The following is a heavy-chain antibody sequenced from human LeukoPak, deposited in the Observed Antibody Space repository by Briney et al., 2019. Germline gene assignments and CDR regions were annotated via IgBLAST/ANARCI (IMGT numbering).Heavy chain of an antibody. CDR1: GFTFSSYG. J-gene: IGHJ6*02. CDR3: ARDGLAYYYGMDV. Sequence: SGGSLRLSCAASGFTFSSYGMHWVRQAPGKGLEWVAVIWYDGSNKYYADSVKGRFTISRDNSKNTLYLQMNSLRAEDTAVHYCARDGLAYYYGMDVWGQGTTVTVSS. D-gene: IGHD3/OR15-3a*01. V-gene: IGHV3-33*01. CDR2: IWYDGSNK.